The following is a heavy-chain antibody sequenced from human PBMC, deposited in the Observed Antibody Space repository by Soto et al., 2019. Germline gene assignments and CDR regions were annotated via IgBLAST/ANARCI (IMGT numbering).Heavy chain of an antibody. CDR3: TRRSQRFAFDI. J-gene: IGHJ3*02. D-gene: IGHD6-25*01. V-gene: IGHV3-73*01. CDR1: GFTFSGSA. CDR2: IRSKANSYAT. Sequence: GGSLRLSCAASGFTFSGSAMHWVRQASGKGLEWVGRIRSKANSYATAYAASVKGRFTISRDDSKNTAYLQMNSLKTEDTAVYYCTRRSQRFAFDIWGQWTMVTVSS.